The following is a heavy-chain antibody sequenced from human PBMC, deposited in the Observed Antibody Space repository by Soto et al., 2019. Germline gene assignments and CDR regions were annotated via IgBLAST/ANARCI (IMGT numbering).Heavy chain of an antibody. V-gene: IGHV4-39*01. CDR1: GGSISSRTFW. CDR3: ARHPRDDYNYGGSGIFDY. Sequence: LSLTCSVSGGSISSRTFWWAWIRQPPGKGLEWIGDMYYSGSSYSSPSLKSRVTLSVDTSKNQLSLKLNSVTAADTAVYYCARHPRDDYNYGGSGIFDYWGQGTLVTVSS. D-gene: IGHD4-4*01. CDR2: MYYSGSS. J-gene: IGHJ4*02.